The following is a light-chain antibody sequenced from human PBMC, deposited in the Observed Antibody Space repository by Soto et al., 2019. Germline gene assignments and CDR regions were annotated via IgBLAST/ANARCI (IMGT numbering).Light chain of an antibody. V-gene: IGKV3-20*01. CDR1: QSVSSSY. Sequence: EIVLTPSPGTPSLSPGERATLSCRASQSVSSSYLAWYQQKPGQAPRLLIYGASSRATGIPDRFSGSGSGTDFTLTISRLEPEDFAVYYCQQYGSSPPITFGQGTRLE. CDR3: QQYGSSPPIT. CDR2: GAS. J-gene: IGKJ5*01.